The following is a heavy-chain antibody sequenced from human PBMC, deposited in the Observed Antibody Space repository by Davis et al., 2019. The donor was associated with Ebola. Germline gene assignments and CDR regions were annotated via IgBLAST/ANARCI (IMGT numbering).Heavy chain of an antibody. CDR1: GYTFTSYA. CDR3: ARAQFPTTSDH. CDR2: INAGNGNT. Sequence: AASVKVSCKASGYTFTSYAMHWVRQAPGQRLEWMGWINAGNGNTKYSQKFQGRVTITADKSTSTAYMELSSLRSDDTAVYYCARAQFPTTSDHWGQGTLVTVSS. J-gene: IGHJ4*02. D-gene: IGHD1-1*01. V-gene: IGHV1-3*01.